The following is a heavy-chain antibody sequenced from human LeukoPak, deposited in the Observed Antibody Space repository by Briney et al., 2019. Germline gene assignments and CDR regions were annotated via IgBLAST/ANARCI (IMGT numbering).Heavy chain of an antibody. V-gene: IGHV4-4*07. CDR1: GGSISSYY. CDR2: IYTSGST. D-gene: IGHD6-13*01. Sequence: PSETLSLTCTVSGGSISSYYWSWIRQPAGKGLEWIGRIYTSGSTNYNPSLKSRVTMSVDTSKNQFSLKLSSVTAADTAVYYCAREVGIAAAGSAGSARIFDYWGQGTLVTVSS. CDR3: AREVGIAAAGSAGSARIFDY. J-gene: IGHJ4*02.